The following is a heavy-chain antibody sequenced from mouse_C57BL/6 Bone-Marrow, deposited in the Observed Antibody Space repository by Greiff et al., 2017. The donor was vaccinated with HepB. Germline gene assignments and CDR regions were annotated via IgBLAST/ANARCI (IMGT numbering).Heavy chain of an antibody. J-gene: IGHJ1*03. CDR2: IYPGDGDT. CDR1: GYAFSSYW. Sequence: QVQLQQSGAELVKPGASVKISCKASGYAFSSYWMNWVKQRPGKGLEWIGQIYPGDGDTNYNGKFKGKATLTADKSSSTAYMQLSSLTSEDSAVYFCARKGGNYYGSSLWNFDVWGTGTTVTVSS. V-gene: IGHV1-80*01. CDR3: ARKGGNYYGSSLWNFDV. D-gene: IGHD1-1*01.